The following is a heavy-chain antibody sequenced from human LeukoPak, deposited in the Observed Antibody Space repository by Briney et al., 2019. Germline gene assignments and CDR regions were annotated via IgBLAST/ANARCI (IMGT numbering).Heavy chain of an antibody. CDR1: GFTFDDYG. CDR3: ARVIADTAYYYYYMDV. J-gene: IGHJ6*03. CDR2: INWNGGST. D-gene: IGHD6-13*01. V-gene: IGHV3-20*04. Sequence: GGSLRLSCAASGFTFDDYGMSWVRQAPGKGLEWVSGINWNGGSTGYADSVKGRFTISRDNAKNSLYLQMNSLRAEDTAVYYCARVIADTAYYYYYMDVWGKGTTVTVSS.